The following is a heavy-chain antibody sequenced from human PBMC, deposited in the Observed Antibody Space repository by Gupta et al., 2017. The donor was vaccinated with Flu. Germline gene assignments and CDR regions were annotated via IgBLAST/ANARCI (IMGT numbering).Heavy chain of an antibody. J-gene: IGHJ4*02. Sequence: QVQLEQSGAEVKKPGSSVKVSCKASGDTFSIHSITWVRQAPGQGLEWMGGIIHIFGAAKNAQKFQGRVTITADDSTSTGFLELSSLRSEDTAVYYCARGNYSGYDTFHFWGQGTLITVSS. D-gene: IGHD5-12*01. CDR2: IIHIFGAA. V-gene: IGHV1-69*01. CDR3: ARGNYSGYDTFHF. CDR1: GDTFSIHS.